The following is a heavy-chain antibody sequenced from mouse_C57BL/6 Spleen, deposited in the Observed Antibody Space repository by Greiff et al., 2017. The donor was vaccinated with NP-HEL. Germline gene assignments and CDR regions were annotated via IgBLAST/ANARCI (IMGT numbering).Heavy chain of an antibody. J-gene: IGHJ4*01. CDR2: IYPGDGDT. D-gene: IGHD1-1*01. CDR1: GYAFSSSW. Sequence: QVQLQQSGPELVKPGASVKISCKASGYAFSSSWMNWVKQRPGKGLEWIGRIYPGDGDTNYNGKFKGTATLTADKSSSTAYMQLSSLTSEDSAVYFCARNYGSSYVRAMDYWGQGTSVTVSS. V-gene: IGHV1-82*01. CDR3: ARNYGSSYVRAMDY.